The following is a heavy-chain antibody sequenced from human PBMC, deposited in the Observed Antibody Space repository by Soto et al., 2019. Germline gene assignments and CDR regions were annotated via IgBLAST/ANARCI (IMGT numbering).Heavy chain of an antibody. Sequence: QVTLKESGPVLVKPTETLTLTCTVSGFSLSNARMGVSWIRQPPGKALEWLAHIFSNDEKSYSTSLKSRLTISKDPTKSPVVLTMTNMDPVDTGPYFCATYDFWSGSHWGPGTLVTVSS. CDR1: GFSLSNARMG. V-gene: IGHV2-26*01. D-gene: IGHD3-3*01. CDR3: ATYDFWSGSH. J-gene: IGHJ4*02. CDR2: IFSNDEK.